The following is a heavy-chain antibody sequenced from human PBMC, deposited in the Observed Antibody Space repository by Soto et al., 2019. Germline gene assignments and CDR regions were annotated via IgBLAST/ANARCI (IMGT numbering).Heavy chain of an antibody. D-gene: IGHD3-22*01. V-gene: IGHV4-31*03. J-gene: IGHJ4*02. CDR2: IYYSGST. CDR1: GGSISSGGYY. CDR3: ARAISSGYLYYFDY. Sequence: SETLSLTCTVSGGSISSGGYYWSWILHHPGKGLEWIGYIYYSGSTYYNPSLKSRVTISVDTSKNQFSLKLSSVTAADTAVYYCARAISSGYLYYFDYWGQGTLVTVSS.